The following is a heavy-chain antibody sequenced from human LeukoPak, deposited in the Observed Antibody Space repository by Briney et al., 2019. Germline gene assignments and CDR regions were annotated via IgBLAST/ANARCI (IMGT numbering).Heavy chain of an antibody. CDR2: ISGSGGST. J-gene: IGHJ4*02. CDR1: GFTFSSYA. V-gene: IGHV3-23*01. D-gene: IGHD2-2*01. CDR3: AKDYIGYCSSTSCRYFDY. Sequence: PGGSLRLSCAASGFTFSSYAMSWVRQAPGKGLEWVSAISGSGGSTYYADSVKGRFTISRDNSKNTLYLQMNSLRAEDTAVYYCAKDYIGYCSSTSCRYFDYWGQGTLVTVSS.